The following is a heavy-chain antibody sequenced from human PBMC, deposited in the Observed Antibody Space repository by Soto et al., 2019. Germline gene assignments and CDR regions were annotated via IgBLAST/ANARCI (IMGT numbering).Heavy chain of an antibody. CDR3: ATVDWSGYLNYSYYYGMDV. J-gene: IGHJ6*02. CDR2: ISAYNVNT. V-gene: IGHV1-18*04. D-gene: IGHD3-3*01. Sequence: QGQLVQSGAEVKKPGAAVKVSGKASGYTFTSYGISWVRQAPGQGLEWMGWISAYNVNTNYAQKPQGRVTMNSDTSTSTAYMELRRLRYDDTAVYYCATVDWSGYLNYSYYYGMDVWGQGTTVTVSS. CDR1: GYTFTSYG.